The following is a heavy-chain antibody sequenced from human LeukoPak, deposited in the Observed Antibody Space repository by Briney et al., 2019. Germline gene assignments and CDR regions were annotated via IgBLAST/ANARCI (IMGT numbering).Heavy chain of an antibody. CDR2: IYSGGST. D-gene: IGHD1-14*01. CDR1: GFTVSRNY. Sequence: PGGSLRLSCADSGFTVSRNYMNWVRQAPGKGLEWVSVIYSGGSTYYADSVKGRFTISRDNSKNTLYLQMSSLRAEDTAVYYCAKDASTGGADYYFDYWGQGTLVTVSS. CDR3: AKDASTGGADYYFDY. J-gene: IGHJ4*02. V-gene: IGHV3-66*01.